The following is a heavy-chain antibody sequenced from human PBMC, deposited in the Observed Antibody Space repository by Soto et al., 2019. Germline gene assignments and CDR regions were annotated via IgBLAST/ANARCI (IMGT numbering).Heavy chain of an antibody. V-gene: IGHV1-69*01. Sequence: QVQLVQSGAEVKKPGSSVKVSCKASGGTFSSYAISWGRQAPGQGLEWMGGSIPIFGTANYAQKFQGRVTITASESTSAAYMELSSVRSEDTAVYYCARGGTSYYSDSSGYGDWVFELWGGGTLVTVSS. CDR1: GGTFSSYA. CDR2: SIPIFGTA. J-gene: IGHJ2*01. CDR3: ARGGTSYYSDSSGYGDWVFEL. D-gene: IGHD3-22*01.